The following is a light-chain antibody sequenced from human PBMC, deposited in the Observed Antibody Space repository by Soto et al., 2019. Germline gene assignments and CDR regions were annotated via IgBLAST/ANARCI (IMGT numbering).Light chain of an antibody. CDR3: YTYAGHVPK. CDR1: TSDVAYYDL. CDR2: EVD. Sequence: QSALTQPASVSGSPGQSITISCAGTTSDVAYYDLVSWYQQHPGRAPKLLIYEVDKRPSGISVRFSGSKSGATASLTISGLLPEDEAFYFCYTYAGHVPKFGGGTKLTVL. V-gene: IGLV2-23*02. J-gene: IGLJ2*01.